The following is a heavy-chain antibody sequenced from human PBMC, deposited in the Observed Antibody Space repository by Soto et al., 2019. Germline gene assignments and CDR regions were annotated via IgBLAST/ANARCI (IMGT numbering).Heavy chain of an antibody. CDR1: GYTFTSYY. CDR2: INPSGGST. D-gene: IGHD6-13*01. Sequence: QVQLVQSGAEVKKPGASVKVSCKASGYTFTSYYMHWVRQAPGQGLEWMGIINPSGGSTSYAQKFQGRVTMTRDTSTSTVYMELSSLRSEDPAVYYCARGTRTGITRAGIAADVQSGYFQHWGQGTLVTVSS. J-gene: IGHJ1*01. V-gene: IGHV1-46*01. CDR3: ARGTRTGITRAGIAADVQSGYFQH.